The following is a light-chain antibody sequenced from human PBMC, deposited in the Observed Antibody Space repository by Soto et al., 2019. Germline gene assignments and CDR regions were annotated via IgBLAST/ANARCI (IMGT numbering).Light chain of an antibody. CDR1: SSDVGSYHL. J-gene: IGLJ2*01. V-gene: IGLV2-23*01. CDR3: CSYAYSSTLV. CDR2: EGD. Sequence: QSALTQPASVSGSSGQSITISCTGTSSDVGSYHLVSWHQQHPGKAPKLIIYEGDKRPSGISSRFSGSKSGNTASLTISGLQAEDEADYYCCSYAYSSTLVFGGGTKLTVL.